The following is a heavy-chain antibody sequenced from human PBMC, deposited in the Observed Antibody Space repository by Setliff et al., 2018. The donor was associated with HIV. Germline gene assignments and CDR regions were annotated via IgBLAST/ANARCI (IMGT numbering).Heavy chain of an antibody. CDR1: GLNFSTYV. CDR3: AFDSRGYFSDPLDS. CDR2: FGNTGDTT. V-gene: IGHV3-23*01. J-gene: IGHJ4*02. Sequence: GESLRLSCAASGLNFSTYVVNWIRQAPGKGLEWVSVFGNTGDTTYYTDSVKGRFSLSRDSSKNTLYLQMNNLSAEDTAVYYCAFDSRGYFSDPLDSWGQGTPVTVSS. D-gene: IGHD3-22*01.